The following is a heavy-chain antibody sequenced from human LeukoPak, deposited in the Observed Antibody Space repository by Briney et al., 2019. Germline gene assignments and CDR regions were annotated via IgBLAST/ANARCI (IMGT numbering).Heavy chain of an antibody. D-gene: IGHD3-10*01. CDR1: GGSTISNSYS. J-gene: IGHJ6*02. Sequence: SQTLSLTCSVSGGSTISNSYSWSWIRQPPGKGLEWIGYIYYSGSTHYNPSLKSRVTISVDTSKNQFSLKLTSVTAADTAVYYCARLRIGVTYYYYAMDVWGQGTTVTVSS. CDR2: IYYSGST. V-gene: IGHV4-30-4*07. CDR3: ARLRIGVTYYYYAMDV.